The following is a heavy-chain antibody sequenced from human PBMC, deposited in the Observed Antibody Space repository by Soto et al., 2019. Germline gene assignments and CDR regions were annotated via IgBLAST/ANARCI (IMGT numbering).Heavy chain of an antibody. J-gene: IGHJ5*02. D-gene: IGHD3-10*01. V-gene: IGHV3-30*18. Sequence: AGGSLRLSCAASGFTFSSYGMHWVRQAPGKGLEWVAVISYDGSNKYYADSVKGRFTISRDNSKNTLYLQMNSLRAEDTAVYYCAKDLSVTRFGELLGRLYNWFDPWGQGTLVTVSS. CDR2: ISYDGSNK. CDR3: AKDLSVTRFGELLGRLYNWFDP. CDR1: GFTFSSYG.